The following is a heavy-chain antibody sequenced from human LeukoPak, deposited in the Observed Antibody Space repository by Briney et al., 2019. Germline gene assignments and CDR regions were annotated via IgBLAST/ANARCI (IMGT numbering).Heavy chain of an antibody. CDR1: GFTFSSYA. J-gene: IGHJ6*02. V-gene: IGHV3-30*04. CDR2: ISYDGSNK. CDR3: ARDFHSYGYSAYYGMDV. D-gene: IGHD5-18*01. Sequence: GGSLRLSCAASGFTFSSYAMSWVRQAPGKGLEWVAVISYDGSNKYYADSVKGRFTISRDNSKNTLYLQMNSLRAEDTAVYYCARDFHSYGYSAYYGMDVWGQGTTVTVSS.